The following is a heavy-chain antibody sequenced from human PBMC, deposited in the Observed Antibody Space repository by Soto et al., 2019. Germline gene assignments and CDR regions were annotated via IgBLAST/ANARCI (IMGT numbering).Heavy chain of an antibody. CDR2: ISYDGSNK. Sequence: QVQLVESGGGVVQPGRSLRLSCAASGFTFSSYGMHWVRQAPGKGLEWVAVISYDGSNKYYADSVKGRFTISRDNSKNALYLQMNSLRAADTAVYYCANALGGYCSSTSCYAKNYYYYGMDVWGQGTTVTVSS. D-gene: IGHD2-2*03. J-gene: IGHJ6*02. V-gene: IGHV3-30*18. CDR3: ANALGGYCSSTSCYAKNYYYYGMDV. CDR1: GFTFSSYG.